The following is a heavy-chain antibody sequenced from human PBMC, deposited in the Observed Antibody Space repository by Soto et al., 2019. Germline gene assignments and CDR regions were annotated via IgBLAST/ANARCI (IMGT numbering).Heavy chain of an antibody. V-gene: IGHV3-30*02. CDR2: IWYDGSNK. J-gene: IGHJ4*02. CDR1: GFTFSSYG. D-gene: IGHD2-2*01. CDR3: AIILGYCSSTSCYEFDY. Sequence: GGSLRLSCAASGFTFSSYGMHWVRQAPGKGLEWVAVIWYDGSNKYYADSVKGRFTISRDNSKNSLYLQMNSLRAEDTAVYYCAIILGYCSSTSCYEFDYWGQGTLVTVSS.